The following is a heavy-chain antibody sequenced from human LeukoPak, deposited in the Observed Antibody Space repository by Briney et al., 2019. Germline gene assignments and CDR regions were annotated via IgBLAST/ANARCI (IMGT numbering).Heavy chain of an antibody. J-gene: IGHJ6*03. CDR3: ARAVTVAWSERRPGYYYMDV. Sequence: GGALRLSCAASGFTFSDYYMSWIRQAPGKGLEGVSYISSSGKTIFYADSVKGRFTISRDNAKNSLYLQMNSLRAEDTAIYYCARAVTVAWSERRPGYYYMDVWGKGTTVTVSS. D-gene: IGHD1-1*01. V-gene: IGHV3-11*04. CDR2: ISSSGKTI. CDR1: GFTFSDYY.